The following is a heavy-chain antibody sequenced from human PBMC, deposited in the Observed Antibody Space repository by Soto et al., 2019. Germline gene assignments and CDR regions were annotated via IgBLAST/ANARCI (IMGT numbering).Heavy chain of an antibody. V-gene: IGHV1-69*02. J-gene: IGHJ4*02. Sequence: QVQLVQSGAEVKKPGSSVKVSCKASGGTFSTYTVVWVRQAPGQGLEWMGLILPILDVANYAQRFQGRVTFTADKSTTTAYMELFSLRSNDTAVYYCVGGYNGRLDYWGQGTLVTVSS. CDR3: VGGYNGRLDY. CDR2: ILPILDVA. CDR1: GGTFSTYT. D-gene: IGHD5-12*01.